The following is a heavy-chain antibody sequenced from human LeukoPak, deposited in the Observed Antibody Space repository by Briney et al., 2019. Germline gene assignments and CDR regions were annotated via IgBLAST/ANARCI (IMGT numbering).Heavy chain of an antibody. CDR2: IYTSGST. CDR3: ARHGGRFLEWLLDV. Sequence: PSETLSLTCTVSGGSISSYYWSWIRQPAGKGPEWIGRIYTSGSTNYNPSLKSRVTMSVGTSKNQFSLKLSSVTAADTAVYYCARHGGRFLEWLLDVWGKGTTVTVSS. D-gene: IGHD3-3*01. J-gene: IGHJ6*03. V-gene: IGHV4-4*07. CDR1: GGSISSYY.